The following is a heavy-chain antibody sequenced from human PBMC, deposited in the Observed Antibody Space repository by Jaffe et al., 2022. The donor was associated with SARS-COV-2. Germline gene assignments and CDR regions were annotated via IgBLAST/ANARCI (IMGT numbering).Heavy chain of an antibody. D-gene: IGHD2-21*02. Sequence: EVKLVESGGGLVQPGGSLRLSCAASGFTFSTSWMGWVRQAPGKGLDWLATIKNDGSDKYYVDSVRGRFTISRDNAKNSLYLQVDSLRVEDTAIYYCARLRLRDPGAYWGQGTLVTVSS. CDR3: ARLRLRDPGAY. J-gene: IGHJ4*02. CDR1: GFTFSTSW. V-gene: IGHV3-7*03. CDR2: IKNDGSDK.